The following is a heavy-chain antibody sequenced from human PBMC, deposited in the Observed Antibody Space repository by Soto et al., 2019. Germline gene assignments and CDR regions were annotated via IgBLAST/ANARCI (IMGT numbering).Heavy chain of an antibody. D-gene: IGHD3-10*01. CDR1: GGSISNYY. Sequence: SETLSLTCLVSGGSISNYYWSWIRQPPGKGLEWIGYIYYSGSTYYNPSLKSRVTISVDTSKNQFSLKLSSVTAADTAVYYCAKGGSGSYSNAFDIWGQGTMVTVSS. J-gene: IGHJ3*02. CDR2: IYYSGST. V-gene: IGHV4-59*04. CDR3: AKGGSGSYSNAFDI.